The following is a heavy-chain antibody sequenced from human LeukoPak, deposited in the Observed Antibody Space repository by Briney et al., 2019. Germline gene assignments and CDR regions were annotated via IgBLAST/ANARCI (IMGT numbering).Heavy chain of an antibody. CDR2: ISSSSTI. V-gene: IGHV3-48*01. J-gene: IGHJ4*02. Sequence: GGSLRLSCAASGFTFSSYSMNWVRQAPGKGLEWVSYISSSSTIYYADSVKGRFTISRDNAKNSLYLQMNSLRAEDTAVYYCARDPPLRHWGQGTLVTVSS. CDR1: GFTFSSYS. CDR3: ARDPPLRH. D-gene: IGHD3-16*01.